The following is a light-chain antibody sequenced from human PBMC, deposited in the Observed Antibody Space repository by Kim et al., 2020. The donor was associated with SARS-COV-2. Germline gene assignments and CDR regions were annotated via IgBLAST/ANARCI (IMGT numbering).Light chain of an antibody. CDR1: SLRSYY. Sequence: SVALGQTVRITCQGDSLRSYYASWYQQKPGQAPVLVIYGKNNRPSGIPDRFSGSSSGNTASLTITGAQAEDEADYYCNSRDSSGPFFGTGTKVTVL. CDR3: NSRDSSGPF. J-gene: IGLJ1*01. CDR2: GKN. V-gene: IGLV3-19*01.